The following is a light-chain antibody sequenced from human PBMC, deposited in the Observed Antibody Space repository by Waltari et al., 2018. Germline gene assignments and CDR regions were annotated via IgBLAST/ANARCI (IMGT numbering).Light chain of an antibody. V-gene: IGKV1-5*03. J-gene: IGKJ2*01. CDR1: QSISSW. CDR2: KAS. Sequence: DIQMTPSPSTLSASVGDRVTITCRASQSISSWLAWYQQKPGKAPKLLIYKASSLESGVPSRFSGSGSGTEFTLTISSLQPDDFATYYCQQYNSYSRYTFGQGTKLEIK. CDR3: QQYNSYSRYT.